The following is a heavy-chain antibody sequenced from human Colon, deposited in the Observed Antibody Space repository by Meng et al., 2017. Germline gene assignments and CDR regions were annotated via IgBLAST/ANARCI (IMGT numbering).Heavy chain of an antibody. J-gene: IGHJ5*02. CDR3: ARVNGDFDEAWFDP. D-gene: IGHD2-21*02. V-gene: IGHV4-61*08. Sequence: QGQLEESGPGLVRPSETLSLTCTVSGGSVSSGDYYWSWIRQPPGKGLEWLGYVYYTGNTNYNPSLKNRVTISLDTSNNQFSLKLTSMTAADAAIYHCARVNGDFDEAWFDPWGQGTLVTVSS. CDR1: GGSVSSGDYY. CDR2: VYYTGNT.